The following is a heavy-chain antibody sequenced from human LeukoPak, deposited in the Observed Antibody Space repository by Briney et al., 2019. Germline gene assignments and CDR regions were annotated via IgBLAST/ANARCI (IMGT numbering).Heavy chain of an antibody. V-gene: IGHV1-2*02. CDR3: ARAASIAARYYYYYGMDV. CDR2: INPNSGGT. Sequence: ASVKVSCKASGYTFTGYYMHWVRQAPGQGLEWMGWINPNSGGTNYAQKFQGRVTMTRDTSISTAYMELSRLRSDDTAVYYCARAASIAARYYYYYGMDVWGQGTPVTVSS. J-gene: IGHJ6*02. D-gene: IGHD6-6*01. CDR1: GYTFTGYY.